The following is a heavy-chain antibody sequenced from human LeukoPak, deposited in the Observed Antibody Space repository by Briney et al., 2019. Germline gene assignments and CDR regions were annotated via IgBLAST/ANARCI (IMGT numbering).Heavy chain of an antibody. D-gene: IGHD3-3*01. Sequence: GASVKVSCKASGYTFTSYGISWVRQAPGQGLEWMGWMNPNSGNTGYAQKFQGRVTITRNTSISTAYMELSSLRSEDTAVYYCARVTYYDFPNWFDPWGQGTLVTVSS. J-gene: IGHJ5*02. V-gene: IGHV1-8*03. CDR3: ARVTYYDFPNWFDP. CDR2: MNPNSGNT. CDR1: GYTFTSYG.